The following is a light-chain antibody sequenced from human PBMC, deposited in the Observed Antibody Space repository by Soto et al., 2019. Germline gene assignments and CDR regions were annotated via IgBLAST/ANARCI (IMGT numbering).Light chain of an antibody. CDR3: QQRSSWPPIT. V-gene: IGKV3-11*01. Sequence: EIVLTQSPATLSLSPGERATLSCRASQSVSNYLAWYQQRPGQAPRLLIYDASNRATGIPARFSGSGSGTEFTLTIRGLEPEDFAVYYCQQRSSWPPITYGQGTRLEIK. CDR1: QSVSNY. CDR2: DAS. J-gene: IGKJ5*01.